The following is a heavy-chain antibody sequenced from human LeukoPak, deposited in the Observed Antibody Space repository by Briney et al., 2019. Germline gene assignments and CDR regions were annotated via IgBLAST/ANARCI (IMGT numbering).Heavy chain of an antibody. D-gene: IGHD3-22*01. CDR2: ISGSGGST. J-gene: IGHJ4*02. Sequence: PGGSLRLSCAASGFTFSSYGMSWVRQAPGKGLGWVSAISGSGGSTYYADSVKGRFTISRDNSKNTLYLQMNSLRAEDTAVYYCARDYPYYYDSSGYYYEDYYFDYWGQGTLVTVSS. CDR3: ARDYPYYYDSSGYYYEDYYFDY. V-gene: IGHV3-23*01. CDR1: GFTFSSYG.